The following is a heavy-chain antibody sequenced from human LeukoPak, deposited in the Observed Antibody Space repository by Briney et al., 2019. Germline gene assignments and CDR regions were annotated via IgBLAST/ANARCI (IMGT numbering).Heavy chain of an antibody. CDR2: INSDGSST. D-gene: IGHD3-10*01. J-gene: IGHJ4*02. Sequence: GGSLRLSCAASGFTFSSYWMHWVRQAPGKGLVWVSRINSDGSSTSYADSVKGRFTISRDNAKNTLYLQMNSLRAEDTAVYYCARQSPTKVRGVYYFDYWGQGTLVTVSS. V-gene: IGHV3-74*01. CDR1: GFTFSSYW. CDR3: ARQSPTKVRGVYYFDY.